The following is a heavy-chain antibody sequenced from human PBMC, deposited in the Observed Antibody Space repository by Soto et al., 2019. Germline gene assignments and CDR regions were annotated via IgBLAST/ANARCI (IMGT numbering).Heavy chain of an antibody. V-gene: IGHV3-7*01. CDR2: IKQDGSEK. CDR3: ARDQGVPAAMHYYYYYMDV. J-gene: IGHJ6*03. Sequence: GGSLRLSCAASGFTFSSYWMSWVRQAPGKGLEWVANIKQDGSEKYYVDSVKGRFTISRDNAKNSLYLQMNSLRAEDTTVYYCARDQGVPAAMHYYYYYMDVWGKGTTVTVSS. D-gene: IGHD2-2*01. CDR1: GFTFSSYW.